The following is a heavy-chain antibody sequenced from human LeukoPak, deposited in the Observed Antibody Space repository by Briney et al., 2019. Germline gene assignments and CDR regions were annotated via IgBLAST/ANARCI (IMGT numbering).Heavy chain of an antibody. CDR2: ISSSSSYI. Sequence: GGSLRLSCAASGFTFGTHSMNWVRQAPGKGLEWVSFISSSSSYIYYADSVKGRFIISRDNAKNSLFLQMNSLRTEDTAVYFCARANWAGIEAPATDYWGLGTLVTVSS. J-gene: IGHJ4*02. CDR3: ARANWAGIEAPATDY. D-gene: IGHD2-15*01. V-gene: IGHV3-21*01. CDR1: GFTFGTHS.